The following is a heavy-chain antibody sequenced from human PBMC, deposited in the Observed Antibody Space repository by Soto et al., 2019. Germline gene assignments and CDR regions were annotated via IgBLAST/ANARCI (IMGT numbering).Heavy chain of an antibody. D-gene: IGHD3-22*01. Sequence: PGGSLRLSCAASGFTFSSYGMHWVRQAPGKGLEWVAVISYDGSNKYYADYVKGRFTISRDNSKNTLYLQMNILRAEDTAVYYCAKDNQYDMPHFDYWGQGTLVTVSS. CDR2: ISYDGSNK. V-gene: IGHV3-30*18. J-gene: IGHJ4*02. CDR3: AKDNQYDMPHFDY. CDR1: GFTFSSYG.